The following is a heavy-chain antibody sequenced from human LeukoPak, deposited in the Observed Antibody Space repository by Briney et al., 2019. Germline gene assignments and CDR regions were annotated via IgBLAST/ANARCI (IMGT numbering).Heavy chain of an antibody. CDR1: GFTFSSYA. CDR2: ISYDGSNK. D-gene: IGHD2-2*01. CDR3: AASEKAGYCSSTSCPPGP. V-gene: IGHV3-30*01. J-gene: IGHJ5*02. Sequence: PGGSLRLSCAASGFTFSSYAMHWVRQAPGKGLEWVAVISYDGSNKYYADSVKGRFTISRDNSKNTLYLQMNSLRAEDTAVYYCAASEKAGYCSSTSCPPGPWGQGTLVTVSS.